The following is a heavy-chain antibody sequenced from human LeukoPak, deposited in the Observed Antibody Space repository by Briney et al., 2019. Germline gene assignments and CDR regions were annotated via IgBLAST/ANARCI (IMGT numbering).Heavy chain of an antibody. V-gene: IGHV3-74*01. CDR3: ARPLSGYSSSLGY. D-gene: IGHD6-6*01. CDR1: GFTFSSYW. Sequence: GGSLRLSCAASGFTFSSYWMHWVRQAPGKGLVWVSRVNSDGGSTTYADSVKGRSTISRDNAKNTLYLQMNSLRAEDTAVYYCARPLSGYSSSLGYWGQGTLVTVSS. CDR2: VNSDGGST. J-gene: IGHJ4*02.